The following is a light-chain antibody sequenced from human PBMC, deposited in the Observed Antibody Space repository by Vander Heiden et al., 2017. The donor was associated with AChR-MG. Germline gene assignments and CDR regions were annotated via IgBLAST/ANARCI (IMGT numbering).Light chain of an antibody. CDR3: EQYLEYPPT. CDR2: EAS. CDR1: QAVHSA. V-gene: IGKV1D-13*01. Sequence: AIQLTQAPSSLPASVGDTVTITCRASQAVHSALAWYQQKPGKTPNLLIYEASILETGVPSRFGGSGSGTEFTLTISSLQTEDFATYYCEQYLEYPPTFGQGTKLGI. J-gene: IGKJ2*01.